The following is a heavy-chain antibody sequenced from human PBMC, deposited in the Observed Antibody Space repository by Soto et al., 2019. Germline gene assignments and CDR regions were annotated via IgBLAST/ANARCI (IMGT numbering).Heavy chain of an antibody. D-gene: IGHD2-2*01. Sequence: PGGSLRLSCAASVFIFSNYAISWVRQAPGKGLEWVSSISASAFTTYYADSVKGRFTISRDNSKSTLYLQMNSLRAEDTAIYYCAKLGSSSWSPHYYFDYWGQGTLVTSPQ. CDR2: ISASAFTT. J-gene: IGHJ4*02. CDR3: AKLGSSSWSPHYYFDY. CDR1: VFIFSNYA. V-gene: IGHV3-23*01.